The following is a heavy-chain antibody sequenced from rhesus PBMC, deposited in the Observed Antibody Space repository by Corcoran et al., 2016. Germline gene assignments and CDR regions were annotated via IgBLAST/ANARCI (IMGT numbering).Heavy chain of an antibody. V-gene: IGHV1S9*01. D-gene: IGHD2-39*01. CDR3: TRVRSLVGRFDV. CDR2: INPDNGNT. Sequence: QVQLVQSGAEVKKPGASVKLSCKASGYTFTNYYINWVRQAPGKVLEWIGWINPDNGNTGHAQKFQGRVTMTRDTSTSTAYMELSSLRSEDTAVYYCTRVRSLVGRFDVWGPGVLVTVSS. CDR1: GYTFTNYY. J-gene: IGHJ5-1*01.